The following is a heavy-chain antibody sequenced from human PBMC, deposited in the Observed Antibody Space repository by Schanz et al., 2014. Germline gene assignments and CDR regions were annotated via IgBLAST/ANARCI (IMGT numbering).Heavy chain of an antibody. Sequence: QVQLAESGGGVVQPGRSLRLSCAASGFTFRSYGMHWVRQAPGKGLEWVALISYDGSSKNHADSVQGRFTISRDNAKKSLYLRMNSLRAEDTAVYYCARDAVTSVLTPGFYYWGQGTLVTVSS. CDR3: ARDAVTSVLTPGFYY. CDR1: GFTFRSYG. CDR2: ISYDGSSK. V-gene: IGHV3-33*01. D-gene: IGHD4-17*01. J-gene: IGHJ4*02.